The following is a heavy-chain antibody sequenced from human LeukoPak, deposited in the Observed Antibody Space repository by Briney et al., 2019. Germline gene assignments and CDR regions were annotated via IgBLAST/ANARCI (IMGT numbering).Heavy chain of an antibody. V-gene: IGHV3-7*01. Sequence: PGGSLSLSCAASRFSFSNYWMCWVRQAPGKGLEWVANIKEDGSEKYYEDSVKGRFTISRDNARNSLYLQMNSLRAEDTAVYYCASGRQLGYWGQGTLVTVSS. J-gene: IGHJ4*02. CDR3: ASGRQLGY. CDR1: RFSFSNYW. CDR2: IKEDGSEK. D-gene: IGHD6-13*01.